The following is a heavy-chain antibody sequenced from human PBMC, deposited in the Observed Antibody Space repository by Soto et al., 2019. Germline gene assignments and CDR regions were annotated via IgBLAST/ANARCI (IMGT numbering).Heavy chain of an antibody. D-gene: IGHD4-17*01. CDR3: AKASRAYGDYPFDY. J-gene: IGHJ4*02. CDR1: GFTFGSYA. CDR2: ISGSGGST. Sequence: GGSLRLSCAASGFTFGSYAMSWVRQAPGKGLEWVSAISGSGGSTYYADSVKGRFTISRDNSKNTLYLQMNSLRAEDTAVYYCAKASRAYGDYPFDYWGQGTLVTVSS. V-gene: IGHV3-23*01.